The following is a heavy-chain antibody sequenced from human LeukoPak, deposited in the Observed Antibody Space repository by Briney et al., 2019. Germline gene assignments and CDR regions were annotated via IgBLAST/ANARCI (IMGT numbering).Heavy chain of an antibody. Sequence: GGSLRLSCAASGFTFSSSTMNWVRQAPGRGLEWISHITSSSSSIIYYADSVQGRFTISRDDAKNSLYLQMNSLRAEDTAVYYCARHFGSGSYYYHYMGVWGKGTTVTVSS. J-gene: IGHJ6*03. V-gene: IGHV3-48*01. CDR1: GFTFSSST. CDR3: ARHFGSGSYYYHYMGV. CDR2: ITSSSSSII. D-gene: IGHD3-10*01.